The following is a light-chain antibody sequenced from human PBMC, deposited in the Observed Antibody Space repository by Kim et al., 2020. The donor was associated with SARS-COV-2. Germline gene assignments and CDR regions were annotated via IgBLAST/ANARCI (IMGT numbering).Light chain of an antibody. J-gene: IGLJ1*01. Sequence: NSSCTGASSDGGDYNYVAWYQQHPGKAPKLRIYDVSKRPSGVPDRFSGYKSGNTASLTISGLQAEDEADYYCCSYAGSYANYVFGTGTKVTVL. CDR3: CSYAGSYANYV. CDR1: SSDGGDYNY. CDR2: DVS. V-gene: IGLV2-11*01.